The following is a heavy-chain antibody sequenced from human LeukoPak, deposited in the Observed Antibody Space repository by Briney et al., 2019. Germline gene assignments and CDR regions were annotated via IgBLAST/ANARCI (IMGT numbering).Heavy chain of an antibody. CDR3: AALPGRYPSPY. V-gene: IGHV4-59*11. D-gene: IGHD1-26*01. CDR2: IYNSGST. J-gene: IGHJ4*02. Sequence: SETLSLTCTVSGGSISSHYWSWIRQPPGKGLEWIGYIYNSGSTNYNPSLKSRVTISADTSKNQFSLKLSSVTAADTAVYYCAALPGRYPSPYWGQGTLVTVSS. CDR1: GGSISSHY.